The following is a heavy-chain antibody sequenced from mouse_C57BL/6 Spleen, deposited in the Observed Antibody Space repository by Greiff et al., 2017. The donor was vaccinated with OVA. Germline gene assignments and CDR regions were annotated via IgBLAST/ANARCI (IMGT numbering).Heavy chain of an antibody. Sequence: EVQLVESEGGLVQPVSSMKLSCTASGFTFSDYYMAWVRQVPEKGLEWVANINYDGSSTYYLDSLKSRFIISRDNAKNILYLQMSSLKSEDTATYYCARTHYYGSSYDWYFDVWGTGTTVTVSS. CDR2: INYDGSST. D-gene: IGHD1-1*01. CDR1: GFTFSDYY. V-gene: IGHV5-16*01. CDR3: ARTHYYGSSYDWYFDV. J-gene: IGHJ1*03.